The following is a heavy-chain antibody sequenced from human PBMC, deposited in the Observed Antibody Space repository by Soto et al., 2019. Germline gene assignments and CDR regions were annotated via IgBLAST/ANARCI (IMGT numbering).Heavy chain of an antibody. CDR1: GGSISSGGYY. CDR3: ARGLRFLEWLLYSNWFDP. V-gene: IGHV4-31*03. CDR2: IYYSGST. D-gene: IGHD3-3*01. Sequence: SETLSLTCTVSGGSISSGGYYWSWIRQHPGKGLEWIGYIYYSGSTYYNPSLKSRVTISVDTSKNQFSLKLSSVTAADTAVYYCARGLRFLEWLLYSNWFDPWGQGTLVTVSS. J-gene: IGHJ5*02.